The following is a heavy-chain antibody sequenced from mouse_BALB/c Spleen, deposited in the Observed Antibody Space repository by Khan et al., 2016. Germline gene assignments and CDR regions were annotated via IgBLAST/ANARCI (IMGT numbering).Heavy chain of an antibody. J-gene: IGHJ2*01. D-gene: IGHD2-1*01. CDR1: GYTFTTAG. CDR2: INTHSGVP. CDR3: ARTVGNYGYFDY. Sequence: QIQLVQSGPELKKPGETVRISCKASGYTFTTAGMQWVQKMPGKGLKWIGWINTHSGVPKYAEDFKGRFAFSLETSASTAYLQIRNLKNEDTATYFCARTVGNYGYFDYWGQCTTLTVSS. V-gene: IGHV9-4*02.